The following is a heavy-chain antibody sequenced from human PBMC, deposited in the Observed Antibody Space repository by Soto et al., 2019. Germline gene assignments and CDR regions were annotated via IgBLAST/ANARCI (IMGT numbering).Heavy chain of an antibody. CDR3: EREGPAPYYYYGMDV. J-gene: IGHJ6*02. CDR1: GYSFTTYG. Sequence: QVQLVQSGGEVKKPGASVKVSCKTSGYSFTTYGISWVRQAPGQGLEWMGWISAYNGNTNYAQKLQGRVTMTTDTSTSTAYMELRSRRSDDTAVYYCEREGPAPYYYYGMDVWGQGSTVTVSS. CDR2: ISAYNGNT. V-gene: IGHV1-18*01.